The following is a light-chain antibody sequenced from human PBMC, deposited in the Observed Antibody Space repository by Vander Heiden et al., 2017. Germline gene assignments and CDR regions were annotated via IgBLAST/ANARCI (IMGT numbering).Light chain of an antibody. J-gene: IGKJ4*01. V-gene: IGKV1-17*01. CDR3: LQRNGYPLT. Sequence: DIQMTQSPSSLSASVGARVTSTCRASQGIRNDLDWYQQKPGKAPKRLIYVASSWQSGVPSRFSGSGSGTEFTLTISSLQPEDFATYYCLQRNGYPLTFGGGTKVEIK. CDR1: QGIRND. CDR2: VAS.